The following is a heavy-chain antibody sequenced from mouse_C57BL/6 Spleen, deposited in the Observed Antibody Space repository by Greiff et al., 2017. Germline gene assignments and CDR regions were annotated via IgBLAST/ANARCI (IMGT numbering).Heavy chain of an antibody. J-gene: IGHJ4*01. V-gene: IGHV1-26*01. CDR3: AREREGYAMDD. CDR2: INPNNGGT. Sequence: EVQLQQSGPELVKPGASVKMSCKASGYTFTDYYMNWVKQSPGKSLEWIGDINPNNGGTSYNEKFKGKATLTVDKSSSTAYMELRSLTSEDSAVYYCAREREGYAMDDWGQGTSVTVSA. CDR1: GYTFTDYY.